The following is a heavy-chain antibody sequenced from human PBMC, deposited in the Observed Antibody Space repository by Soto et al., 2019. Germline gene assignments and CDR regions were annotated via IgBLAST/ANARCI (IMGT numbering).Heavy chain of an antibody. Sequence: QVQLQESGPRLVKPSGTLSLTCAVYGGSLSSCNWWSWVRQPPGKGLEWIGEIYRYGSTSYNPSPKSRVSIAGDKSKNQISLKVTPLPAADPAVYFCSGGGRPGQIDWFDPWGQGILVTVSS. V-gene: IGHV4-4*02. J-gene: IGHJ5*02. CDR3: SGGGRPGQIDWFDP. CDR2: IYRYGST. CDR1: GGSLSSCNW. D-gene: IGHD2-21*01.